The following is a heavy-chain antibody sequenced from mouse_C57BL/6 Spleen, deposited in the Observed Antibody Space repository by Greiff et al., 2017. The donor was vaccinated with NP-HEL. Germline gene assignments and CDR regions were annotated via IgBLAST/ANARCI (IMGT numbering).Heavy chain of an antibody. CDR1: GFTFSSYG. CDR3: ARPMITEAMDY. J-gene: IGHJ4*01. CDR2: ISSGGSYT. Sequence: EVKLMESGGDLVKPGGSLKLSCAASGFTFSSYGLSWVRQTPDKRLEWVATISSGGSYTYYPDSVKGRFTISRDNAKNTLYLQMSSLKSEDTAMYYCARPMITEAMDYWGQGTSVTVSS. D-gene: IGHD2-4*01. V-gene: IGHV5-6*01.